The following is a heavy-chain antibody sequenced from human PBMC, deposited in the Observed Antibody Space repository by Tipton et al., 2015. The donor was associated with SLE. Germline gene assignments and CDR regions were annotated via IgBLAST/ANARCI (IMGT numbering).Heavy chain of an antibody. CDR2: IYPSGST. D-gene: IGHD4-11*01. CDR1: DGSITDAY. Sequence: TLSLTCTVSDGSITDAYWSWIRQPAGKGLEWIGRIYPSGSTNYNPSLKSRVTMSVDTSKNHFSLKLISVTAADTAVYYCAREFLNPVTTVHYYFDLWGRGTLVTVSS. V-gene: IGHV4-4*07. CDR3: AREFLNPVTTVHYYFDL. J-gene: IGHJ2*01.